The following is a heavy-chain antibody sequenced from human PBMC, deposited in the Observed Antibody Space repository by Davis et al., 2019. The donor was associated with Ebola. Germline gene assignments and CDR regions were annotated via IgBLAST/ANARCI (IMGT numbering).Heavy chain of an antibody. V-gene: IGHV4-39*01. Sequence: SETLSLTCTVSGGSISSRSYFWGWIRQPPGKGLEWIGTIYYDGSTYYNPSLNSRVTISVDTSKSQFSLRLSSVTAADTAVYYCASRSAAPGGWFDPWGQGTLVTVSS. CDR3: ASRSAAPGGWFDP. J-gene: IGHJ5*02. CDR1: GGSISSRSYF. D-gene: IGHD2-15*01. CDR2: IYYDGST.